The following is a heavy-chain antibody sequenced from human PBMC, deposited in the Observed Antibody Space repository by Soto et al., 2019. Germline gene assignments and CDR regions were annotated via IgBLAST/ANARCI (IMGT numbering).Heavy chain of an antibody. J-gene: IGHJ3*01. Sequence: QVQLQESGPGLVKPSQTLSLTCTVSGGSISSGGYYWSWIRQHPGKGLEWIGYIYYSGSTYYNPSLKTRVTITVDTSKDPLSVEMRSVTAADTAVYYCARDGKGGYYGSGSDYPLWGRGTMVTVSS. V-gene: IGHV4-31*03. CDR3: ARDGKGGYYGSGSDYPL. CDR2: IYYSGST. CDR1: GGSISSGGYY. D-gene: IGHD3-10*01.